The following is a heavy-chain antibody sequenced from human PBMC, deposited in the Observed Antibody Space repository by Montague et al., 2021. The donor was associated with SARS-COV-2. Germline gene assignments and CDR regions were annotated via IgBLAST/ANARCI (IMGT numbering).Heavy chain of an antibody. CDR3: ARVVTIFGVVTYYYYYYMDV. J-gene: IGHJ6*03. V-gene: IGHV3-48*03. CDR2: ISSSGSTI. Sequence: SLRLSCAASGFTFSSYEMNWVRQAPGKGLEGVSYISSSGSTIYYADSVKGRFTISRDNAKNSLYLQMNSLRAEDTAVYYCARVVTIFGVVTYYYYYYMDVWGKGTTVTVSS. D-gene: IGHD3-3*01. CDR1: GFTFSSYE.